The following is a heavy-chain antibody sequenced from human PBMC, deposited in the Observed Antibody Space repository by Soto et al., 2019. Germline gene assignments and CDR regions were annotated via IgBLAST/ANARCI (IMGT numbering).Heavy chain of an antibody. V-gene: IGHV4-34*01. CDR2: INHSGST. CDR1: GGSFSGYY. Sequence: SETLSLTCAVYGGSFSGYYWSWIRQPPGKGLEWIGEINHSGSTNYNPSLKSRVTISVDTSKNQFSLKLSSVTAADTAVYYCARALNYDFWSGYYKDYYYYGMDVWGQGTTVTVSS. CDR3: ARALNYDFWSGYYKDYYYYGMDV. J-gene: IGHJ6*02. D-gene: IGHD3-3*01.